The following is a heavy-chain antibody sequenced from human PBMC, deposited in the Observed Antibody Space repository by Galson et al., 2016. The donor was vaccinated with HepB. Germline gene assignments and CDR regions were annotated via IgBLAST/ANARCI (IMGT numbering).Heavy chain of an antibody. CDR2: ISGSGGST. J-gene: IGHJ4*02. V-gene: IGHV3-23*01. Sequence: SLRLSCAASGFTFRSYAMSWVRQAPGKGLEWVSGISGSGGSTYYADSVGGRITISRDNSKNTLYLQMNSLRVEDTAVYYCAKAHYDILTGYWPYFDYWGQGTLVTVSS. D-gene: IGHD3-9*01. CDR1: GFTFRSYA. CDR3: AKAHYDILTGYWPYFDY.